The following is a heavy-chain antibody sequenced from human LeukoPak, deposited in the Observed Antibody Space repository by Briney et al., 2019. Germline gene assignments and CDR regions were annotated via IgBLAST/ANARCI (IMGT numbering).Heavy chain of an antibody. V-gene: IGHV3-64*02. CDR1: GFTFSSYA. CDR2: ISSNGGST. D-gene: IGHD1-1*01. CDR3: ARGNWNDDDGPLDY. J-gene: IGHJ4*02. Sequence: GGSLRLSCAASGFTFSSYAMHWARQAPGKGLEYVSAISSNGGSTYYADSVKGRFTISRDNSKNTLYLQMGSLRSEDTAVYYCARGNWNDDDGPLDYWGQGTLVTVSS.